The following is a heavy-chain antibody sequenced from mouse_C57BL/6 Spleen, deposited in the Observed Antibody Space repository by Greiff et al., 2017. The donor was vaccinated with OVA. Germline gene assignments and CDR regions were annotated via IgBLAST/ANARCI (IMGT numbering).Heavy chain of an antibody. J-gene: IGHJ3*01. CDR3: ARVYSNYFAY. D-gene: IGHD2-5*01. CDR2: INSDGSST. CDR1: GFTFSDYY. Sequence: VQLKESEGGLVQPGSSMKLSCTASGFTFSDYYMAWVRQVPEKGLEWVANINSDGSSTYYLDSLKSRFIISRDNAKNILYLQMNSLKSEDTATYYCARVYSNYFAYWGQGTLVTVSA. V-gene: IGHV5-16*01.